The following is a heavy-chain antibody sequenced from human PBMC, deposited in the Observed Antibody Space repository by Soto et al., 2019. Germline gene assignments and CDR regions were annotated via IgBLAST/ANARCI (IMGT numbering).Heavy chain of an antibody. Sequence: GGSLRLSCAASGFTFSSYAMSWVRQAPGKGLEWVSAISGSGGSTYYADSEKGRFTISRDNSKNTLYLQMNSLRAEDTAVYYCAKEIQQWPYYGMDVWGQGTTVTVSS. D-gene: IGHD6-19*01. CDR2: ISGSGGST. CDR3: AKEIQQWPYYGMDV. J-gene: IGHJ6*02. CDR1: GFTFSSYA. V-gene: IGHV3-23*01.